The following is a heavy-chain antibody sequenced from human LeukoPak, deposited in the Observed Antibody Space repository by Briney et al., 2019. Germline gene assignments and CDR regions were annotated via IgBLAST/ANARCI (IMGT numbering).Heavy chain of an antibody. Sequence: GASVKVSCKASGYTFISYGISWVRQAPGQGLEWMGWISPYNGDTKYVQKLQGRVTMTKDTSTNTAYMELRSLRSDDTAVYYCVRALPRLSWGEFDYRGQGTLVTVSS. V-gene: IGHV1-18*01. CDR2: ISPYNGDT. D-gene: IGHD3-16*01. CDR3: VRALPRLSWGEFDY. CDR1: GYTFISYG. J-gene: IGHJ4*02.